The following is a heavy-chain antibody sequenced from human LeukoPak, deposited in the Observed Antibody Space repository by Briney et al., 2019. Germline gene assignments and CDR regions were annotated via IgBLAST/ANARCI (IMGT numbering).Heavy chain of an antibody. CDR1: GGSISSNY. Sequence: PSETLSLTCTVSGGSISSNYWSWIRQPPGKGLEWIGYIYYSGSTNYKPSLMSRVTISIDTSNNQYCLKLRSVTDADRAVYYFPREECSGGVNCGPFDYWGRGTLVTVSS. CDR2: IYYSGST. V-gene: IGHV4-59*01. D-gene: IGHD2-15*01. CDR3: PREECSGGVNCGPFDY. J-gene: IGHJ4*02.